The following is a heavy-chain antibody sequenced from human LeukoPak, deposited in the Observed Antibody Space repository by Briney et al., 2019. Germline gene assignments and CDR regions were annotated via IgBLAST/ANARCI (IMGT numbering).Heavy chain of an antibody. CDR3: ASRTRLRFLEWTHDAFDI. CDR2: IYPGDSDT. J-gene: IGHJ3*02. CDR1: GYSFTSYW. Sequence: GESLKISCKGSGYSFTSYWIGWVRQMPGKGLGWMGIIYPGDSDTRYSPSFQGQVTISADKSISTAYLQWSSLKASDTAMYYCASRTRLRFLEWTHDAFDIWGQGTMVTVSS. V-gene: IGHV5-51*01. D-gene: IGHD3-3*01.